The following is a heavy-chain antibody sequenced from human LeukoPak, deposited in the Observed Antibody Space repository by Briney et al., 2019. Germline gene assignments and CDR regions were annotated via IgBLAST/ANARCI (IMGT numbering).Heavy chain of an antibody. Sequence: GGSLRLSCAASGFTFRNYAMNWVRQAPGKGPEWVSSINYDSGFINYADSVKGRLTISRDNSKNSLYLQMTTLGAEDTAVYYCGREPPEINVAEYFQYWGQGALVIVSS. D-gene: IGHD3-16*01. CDR2: INYDSGFI. CDR1: GFTFRNYA. J-gene: IGHJ1*01. V-gene: IGHV3-21*01. CDR3: GREPPEINVAEYFQY.